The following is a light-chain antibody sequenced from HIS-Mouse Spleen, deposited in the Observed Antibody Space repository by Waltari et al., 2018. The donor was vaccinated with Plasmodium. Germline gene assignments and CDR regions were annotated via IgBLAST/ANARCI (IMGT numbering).Light chain of an antibody. Sequence: SYELTQPPSVSVSPGQTASITCSGDKLGDKYACCYQQKPGQSPVLVIYQDSKRASGSPERLSGSNSGETATLTISGTQAMDEADDYCQAWDSSTVVFGGGTKLTVL. CDR1: KLGDKY. V-gene: IGLV3-1*01. CDR3: QAWDSSTVV. CDR2: QDS. J-gene: IGLJ2*01.